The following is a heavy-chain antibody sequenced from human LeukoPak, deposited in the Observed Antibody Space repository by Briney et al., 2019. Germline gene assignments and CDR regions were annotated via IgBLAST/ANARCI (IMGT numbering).Heavy chain of an antibody. V-gene: IGHV4-31*03. D-gene: IGHD6-19*01. Sequence: PSETLSLTCTVSGGSISSGGYYWSWIRQHPGEGLEWIGYIYYSGSTYYNPSLKSRVTISVDTSKNQFSLKLSSVTAADTAVYYCARDRLSYLDYWGQGTLVTVSS. CDR1: GGSISSGGYY. CDR2: IYYSGST. J-gene: IGHJ4*02. CDR3: ARDRLSYLDY.